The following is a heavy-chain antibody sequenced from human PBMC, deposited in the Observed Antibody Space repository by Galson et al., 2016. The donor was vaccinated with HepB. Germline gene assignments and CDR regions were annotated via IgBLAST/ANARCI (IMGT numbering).Heavy chain of an antibody. D-gene: IGHD5-18*01. Sequence: TLSLTCTVSGASISSGGYHWSWIRQHPGKGLEWLGYIYYTGSSFYNPSLNGRFSISLDTSNNQFSLKLSSVTAADTAVYYCASWGYSYGLDYYYMEVWGKGTTVTVSS. CDR1: GASISSGGYH. CDR2: IYYTGSS. CDR3: ASWGYSYGLDYYYMEV. J-gene: IGHJ6*03. V-gene: IGHV4-31*03.